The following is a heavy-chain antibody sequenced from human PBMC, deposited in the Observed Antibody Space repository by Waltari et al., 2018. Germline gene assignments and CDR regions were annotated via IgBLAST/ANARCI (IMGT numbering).Heavy chain of an antibody. D-gene: IGHD4-4*01. CDR2: IFGGSGST. CDR1: GGSISGYY. Sequence: QVQLQESGPGLVKPSETLSLTCGVSGGSISGYYWSWIRQAPGKGLEWIGYIFGGSGSTNYNPSHKSRVTSSIHTSKNQFPRKLSSVTAADTAVYYCARHPYSNYTYFDYWGQGVLVTVSS. V-gene: IGHV4-59*08. J-gene: IGHJ4*02. CDR3: ARHPYSNYTYFDY.